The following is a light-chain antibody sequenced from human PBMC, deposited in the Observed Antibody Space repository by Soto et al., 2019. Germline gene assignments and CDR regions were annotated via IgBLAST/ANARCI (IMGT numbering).Light chain of an antibody. CDR1: QSVSSSY. V-gene: IGKV3D-20*02. J-gene: IGKJ4*01. CDR2: DAS. Sequence: EVVMTQSPATLSVSPGERATLSCRASQSVSSSYLAWYQQKPGQAPRLLIYDASNRATGIPARFSGSGSGTDFTLTISSLQPEDFAVYYCQQRSSLFTFGGGTRGDIK. CDR3: QQRSSLFT.